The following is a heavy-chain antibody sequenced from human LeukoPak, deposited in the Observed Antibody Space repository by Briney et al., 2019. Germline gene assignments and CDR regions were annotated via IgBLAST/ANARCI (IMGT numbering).Heavy chain of an antibody. D-gene: IGHD1-1*01. Sequence: GGSLRLSCAAPGFTFSSYWMHWVRQAPGKGLVWVSRINSDGSSTSYADSVKGRFTISRDNAKNTLYLQMNSLRAEDTAVYYCARGRTPGAAAGYFDYWGQGTLVTVSS. CDR2: INSDGSST. CDR1: GFTFSSYW. CDR3: ARGRTPGAAAGYFDY. J-gene: IGHJ4*02. V-gene: IGHV3-74*01.